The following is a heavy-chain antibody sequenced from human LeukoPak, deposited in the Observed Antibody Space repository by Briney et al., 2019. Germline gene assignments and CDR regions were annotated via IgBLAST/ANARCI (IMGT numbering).Heavy chain of an antibody. V-gene: IGHV3-74*01. Sequence: GGSLRLSCAASGFTVSSNYMTWVRQAPGKGLVWVSRINTDGSSTSYADSVKGRFTISRDNAKNTLYLQMSSLRAEDTAVYYCARDRPYSNSPGAYYMDVWGKGTTVTVSS. CDR1: GFTVSSNY. D-gene: IGHD4-11*01. CDR3: ARDRPYSNSPGAYYMDV. CDR2: INTDGSST. J-gene: IGHJ6*03.